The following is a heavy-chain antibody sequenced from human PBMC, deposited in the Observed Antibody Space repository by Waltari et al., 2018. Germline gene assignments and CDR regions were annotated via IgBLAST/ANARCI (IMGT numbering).Heavy chain of an antibody. CDR2: IYTSGST. Sequence: QVQLQESGPGLVKPSQTLSLTCTVSGGSISSGSYYWSWIRQPAGKGLEWIGYIYTSGSTNYNPSLKSRVTISVDTSKNQFSLKLSSVTAADTAVYYCARDFPISRYAFDIWGQGTMVTVSS. D-gene: IGHD6-13*01. V-gene: IGHV4-61*09. J-gene: IGHJ3*02. CDR3: ARDFPISRYAFDI. CDR1: GGSISSGSYY.